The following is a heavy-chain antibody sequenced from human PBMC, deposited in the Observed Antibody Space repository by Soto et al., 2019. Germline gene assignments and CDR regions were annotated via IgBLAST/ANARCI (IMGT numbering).Heavy chain of an antibody. J-gene: IGHJ4*02. Sequence: SETLSLTCAVSGGSISSGGYSWSWIRQPPGKGLEWIGYIYHSGSTYYNPSLKSRVTISVDTSKNQFSLKLSSVTAADTVLFYCARQPRILTGYSGHFAYWGQGTQVTVS. CDR2: IYHSGST. D-gene: IGHD3-9*01. CDR3: ARQPRILTGYSGHFAY. V-gene: IGHV4-30-2*03. CDR1: GGSISSGGYS.